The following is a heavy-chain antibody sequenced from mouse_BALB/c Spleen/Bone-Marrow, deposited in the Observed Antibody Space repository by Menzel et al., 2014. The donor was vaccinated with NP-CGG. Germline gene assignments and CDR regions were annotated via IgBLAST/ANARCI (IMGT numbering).Heavy chain of an antibody. CDR1: GYTFTDYA. CDR3: AREGYASTAWFAY. CDR2: INTYSGNT. J-gene: IGHJ3*01. D-gene: IGHD1-1*01. Sequence: VQLQQSGPELVRPGVSVKISCKGSGYTFTDYAMHWVKQSHAKSLEWIGVINTYSGNTNYNQNFKGKATMTVDKSSSTAFMELARLTYEDSAIYYCAREGYASTAWFAYWGQGTLVTVSA. V-gene: IGHV1-67*01.